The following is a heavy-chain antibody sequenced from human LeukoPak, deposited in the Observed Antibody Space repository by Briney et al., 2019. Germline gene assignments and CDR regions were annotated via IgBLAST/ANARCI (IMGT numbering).Heavy chain of an antibody. Sequence: GGSLRLSCAASGFTLSSYSMNWVRQAPGKGLEWVSSISSSSSYIYYADSVKGRFTISRDNAKNSLYLQMNSLRAEDTAVYYCASFADIVVVPAAANWFDPWGQGTLVTVSS. V-gene: IGHV3-21*01. J-gene: IGHJ5*02. CDR3: ASFADIVVVPAAANWFDP. D-gene: IGHD2-2*01. CDR2: ISSSSSYI. CDR1: GFTLSSYS.